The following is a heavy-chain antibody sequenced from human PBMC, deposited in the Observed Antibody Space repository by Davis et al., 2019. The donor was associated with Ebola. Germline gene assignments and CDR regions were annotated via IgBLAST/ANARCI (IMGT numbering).Heavy chain of an antibody. V-gene: IGHV1-18*01. Sequence: AASVKVSCKASGGTFSSYTISWVRQAPGQGLEWMGWINPHNGNTNYAQNVQGRVTMTTDTSTSTAYMELSRLRSDDTAVYYCAREGSSIAARLPWSDPWGQGTLVTVSS. CDR1: GGTFSSYT. CDR2: INPHNGNT. D-gene: IGHD6-6*01. CDR3: AREGSSIAARLPWSDP. J-gene: IGHJ5*02.